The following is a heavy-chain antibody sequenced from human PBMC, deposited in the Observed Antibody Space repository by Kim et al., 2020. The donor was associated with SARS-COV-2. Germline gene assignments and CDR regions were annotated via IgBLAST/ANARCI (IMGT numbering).Heavy chain of an antibody. D-gene: IGHD6-13*01. V-gene: IGHV3-23*01. J-gene: IGHJ5*02. CDR3: AKWVGAAAGLNWFDP. Sequence: DSVRGPFTISRDNSKNTLYLQMNSLRAEDTAVYYCAKWVGAAAGLNWFDPWGQGTLVTVSS.